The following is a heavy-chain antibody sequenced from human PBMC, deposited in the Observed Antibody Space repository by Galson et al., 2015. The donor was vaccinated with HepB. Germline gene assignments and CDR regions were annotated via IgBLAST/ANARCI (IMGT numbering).Heavy chain of an antibody. CDR1: GFTFSGYA. D-gene: IGHD2-15*01. CDR3: ARDDRACSGGSCYPQKEDGMDV. V-gene: IGHV3-30*04. CDR2: ISYDGRNK. Sequence: SLRLSCAASGFTFSGYAMHWVRQAPGKGLEWVATISYDGRNKYYADSVKGRFTIARDNSENTLYLQMNSLRAEDTAVYYCARDDRACSGGSCYPQKEDGMDVWGQGTTVTVSS. J-gene: IGHJ6*02.